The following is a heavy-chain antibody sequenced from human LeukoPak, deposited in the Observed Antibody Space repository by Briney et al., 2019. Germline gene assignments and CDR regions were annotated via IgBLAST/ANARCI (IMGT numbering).Heavy chain of an antibody. CDR2: XIPIFGTA. CDR3: ASRYYYGSGSYTYFDY. D-gene: IGHD3-10*01. Sequence: KVXCKASGGXFXXYAXSWVRQAPXQGLEXMGGXIPIFGTANYAQKFQGRVTITADESTSTAYMELSSLRSEDTAVYYCASRYYYGSGSYTYFDYWGQGTLVTVSS. CDR1: GGXFXXYA. V-gene: IGHV1-69*01. J-gene: IGHJ4*02.